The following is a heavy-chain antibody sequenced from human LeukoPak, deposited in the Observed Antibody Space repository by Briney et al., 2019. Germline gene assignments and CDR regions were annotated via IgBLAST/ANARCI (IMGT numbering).Heavy chain of an antibody. CDR2: ISAYNGNT. J-gene: IGHJ4*02. Sequence: ASVKVSCKTSGYTFSGYGITWVRQAPGQGLEWMGWISAYNGNTNYAQKLQGRVTMTTDTSTSTAYMELRSLRSDDTAVYYCAIINYYDSSGHPFDYWGQGTLVTVSS. CDR1: GYTFSGYG. CDR3: AIINYYDSSGHPFDY. V-gene: IGHV1-18*01. D-gene: IGHD3-22*01.